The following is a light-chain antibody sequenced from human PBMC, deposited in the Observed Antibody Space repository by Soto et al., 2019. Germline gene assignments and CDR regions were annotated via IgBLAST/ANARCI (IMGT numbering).Light chain of an antibody. CDR1: QSVSSN. Sequence: EIVMTQSPATLSVSPGERATLSCRASQSVSSNLAWYQQKPGQAPRLLIYGASTRAAGIPARFISSGSGTEFTLTISSLQSEDFAVYYFQQYNSLPFTFGPGTKVDIK. V-gene: IGKV3-15*01. CDR3: QQYNSLPFT. J-gene: IGKJ3*01. CDR2: GAS.